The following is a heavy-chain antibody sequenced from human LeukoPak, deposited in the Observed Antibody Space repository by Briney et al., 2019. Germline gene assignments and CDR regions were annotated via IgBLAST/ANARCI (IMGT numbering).Heavy chain of an antibody. V-gene: IGHV1-46*01. Sequence: ASVKVSCKASGYTFTSYYMHWVRQAPGQGLEWMGIINPSGGSTSYAQKFQGRVTMTRDTSTSTAYMELRSLRSDDTAVYYCARDTIFEQFDPWGQGTLVIVSS. J-gene: IGHJ5*02. CDR3: ARDTIFEQFDP. CDR2: INPSGGST. CDR1: GYTFTSYY. D-gene: IGHD3-3*01.